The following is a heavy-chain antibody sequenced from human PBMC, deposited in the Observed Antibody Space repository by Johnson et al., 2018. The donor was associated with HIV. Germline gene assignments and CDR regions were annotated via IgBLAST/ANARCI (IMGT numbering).Heavy chain of an antibody. CDR1: GFTFSSYG. CDR3: AKDVSRPTLNASDI. CDR2: ISYDGSNK. Sequence: QVQLVESGGGVVQPGRSLRLSCAASGFTFSSYGMHWVRQAPGKGLEWVALISYDGSNKYYADSVKGRFTISRDNSKNTLYLQMKSLRAEDTAIYSFAKDVSRPTLNASDIWGQGTMVTVSS. D-gene: IGHD4-11*01. V-gene: IGHV3-30*18. J-gene: IGHJ3*02.